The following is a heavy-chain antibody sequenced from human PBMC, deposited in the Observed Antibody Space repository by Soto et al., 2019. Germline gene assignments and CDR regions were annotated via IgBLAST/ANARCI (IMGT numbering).Heavy chain of an antibody. V-gene: IGHV1-8*01. CDR2: MNPNSGNT. D-gene: IGHD2-2*01. Sequence: ASVKVSCKASGYTFTSYDINWVRQATGQGLEWMGWMNPNSGNTGYAQKFQGRVTMTRNTSISTAYMELSSLRSEDTAVYYCARGGVVVPPATGESDYWGQGPLVTLSS. CDR1: GYTFTSYD. CDR3: ARGGVVVPPATGESDY. J-gene: IGHJ4*02.